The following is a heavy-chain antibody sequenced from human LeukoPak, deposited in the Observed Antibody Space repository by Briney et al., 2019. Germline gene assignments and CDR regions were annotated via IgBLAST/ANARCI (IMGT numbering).Heavy chain of an antibody. CDR1: GASISSYY. CDR3: ARDLALGYCPSSSCSSPLFDD. CDR2: IHTSGGT. J-gene: IGHJ4*02. V-gene: IGHV4-4*07. Sequence: PSETLSLTCTVSGASISSYYWSWIRQPAGKGLEWIGRIHTSGGTRYNPSLKSRITMSVDASKNQFSLKLSSVTAADTAVYYCARDLALGYCPSSSCSSPLFDDWGQGTLVTVSS. D-gene: IGHD2-2*01.